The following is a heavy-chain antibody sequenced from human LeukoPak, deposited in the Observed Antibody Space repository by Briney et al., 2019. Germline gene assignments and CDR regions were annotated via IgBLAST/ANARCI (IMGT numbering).Heavy chain of an antibody. CDR3: ARATVVNGWFDP. CDR1: GGSISSYY. D-gene: IGHD4-23*01. J-gene: IGHJ5*02. CDR2: IYYSGST. Sequence: PSETLSLTCTVSGGSISSYYWSWIRQPPGKGLEWIGYIYYSGSTNYNPSLKSRVTISVDTSKNQFSLKLSSVTAADTAVYYCARATVVNGWFDPWGQGTLVTVSS. V-gene: IGHV4-59*01.